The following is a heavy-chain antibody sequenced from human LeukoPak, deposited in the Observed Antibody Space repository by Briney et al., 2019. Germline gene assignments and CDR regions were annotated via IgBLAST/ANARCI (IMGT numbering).Heavy chain of an antibody. CDR1: GFTFSSYS. CDR3: ASERRWFGEFDY. V-gene: IGHV3-48*01. J-gene: IGHJ4*02. CDR2: ISSSSTI. D-gene: IGHD3-10*01. Sequence: GGSLRLSCAASGFTFSSYSMNWVRQAPGKGLEWVSYISSSSTIYYADSVKGRFTISRDNAKNSLYLQMNSLRAEDTAVYYCASERRWFGEFDYWGQGTLVTVSS.